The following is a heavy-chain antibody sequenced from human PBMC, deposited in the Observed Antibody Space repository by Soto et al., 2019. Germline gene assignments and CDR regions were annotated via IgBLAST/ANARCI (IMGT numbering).Heavy chain of an antibody. CDR2: IYTSGST. Sequence: SENLSVTCTVSGGSISSYYWSWIRQPAGKGLEWIGRIYTSGSTNYNPSLKSRVTMSVDTSKNQFSLKLSSVTAADTAVYYCARKHDCLSGYLGGLLDPGGQVTLVTVSS. CDR1: GGSISSYY. V-gene: IGHV4-4*07. CDR3: ARKHDCLSGYLGGLLDP. D-gene: IGHD3-3*01. J-gene: IGHJ5*02.